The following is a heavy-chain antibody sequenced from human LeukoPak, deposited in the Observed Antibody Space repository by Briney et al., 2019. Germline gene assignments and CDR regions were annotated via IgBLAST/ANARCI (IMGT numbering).Heavy chain of an antibody. V-gene: IGHV3-30*04. CDR3: ASGGEYMGAFFDY. CDR2: ISYDGSNK. Sequence: GGSLRLSCAASGFTFSSYAMHWVRQAPGKGLEWVAVISYDGSNKYYADSVKGRFTISRDNSKNTLYLQMNSLRAEDTAVYYCASGGEYMGAFFDYWGQGTLVTVSS. D-gene: IGHD3-10*01. CDR1: GFTFSSYA. J-gene: IGHJ4*02.